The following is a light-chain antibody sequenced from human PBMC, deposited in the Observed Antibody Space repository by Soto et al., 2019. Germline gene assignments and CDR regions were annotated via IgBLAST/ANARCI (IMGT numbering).Light chain of an antibody. CDR1: QSVSSY. CDR2: DAS. CDR3: QQCGNWPLT. V-gene: IGKV3-11*01. Sequence: EIVLTQSPASLSLSPGERATLSCRASQSVSSYLAWYQQKPGQAPRLLIYDASNRATGIPARFSGSGSGTDFTLTISSLVPEDFAVYYCQQCGNWPLTFGPGTKVDIK. J-gene: IGKJ3*01.